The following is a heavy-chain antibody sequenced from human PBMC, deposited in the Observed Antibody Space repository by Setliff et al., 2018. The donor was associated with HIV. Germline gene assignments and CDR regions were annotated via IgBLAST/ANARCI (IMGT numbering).Heavy chain of an antibody. D-gene: IGHD3-22*01. CDR1: GYTFTNYY. Sequence: ASVKVSCKASGYTFTNYYIHWVRQAPGQGLEWMGRINPNSGGTNYAQKFQGRVTMTRDTSITTAYMDLSRLTSDDTAVYYCAREDHYDRFLDHWGQGTLVTVSS. J-gene: IGHJ5*02. CDR2: INPNSGGT. CDR3: AREDHYDRFLDH. V-gene: IGHV1-2*06.